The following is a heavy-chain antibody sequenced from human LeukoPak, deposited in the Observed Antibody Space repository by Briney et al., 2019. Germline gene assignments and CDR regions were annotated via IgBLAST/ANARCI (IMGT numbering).Heavy chain of an antibody. Sequence: SVKVSCKASGGTFSSYAISWVRQAPGQGLEWMGGIIPIFGTANYAQKFQGRVTITADESTSTAYMELSSLRSEDTAVYYCARVRYSYGSGTYYSTYYFDYWGQGTLVTVSS. CDR1: GGTFSSYA. J-gene: IGHJ4*02. CDR3: ARVRYSYGSGTYYSTYYFDY. D-gene: IGHD3-10*01. V-gene: IGHV1-69*13. CDR2: IIPIFGTA.